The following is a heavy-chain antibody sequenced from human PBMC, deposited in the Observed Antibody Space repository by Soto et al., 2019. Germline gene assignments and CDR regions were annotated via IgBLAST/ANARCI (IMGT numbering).Heavy chain of an antibody. J-gene: IGHJ6*02. D-gene: IGHD3-10*01. CDR3: ARDGDTMVWGVVCRPQYFSGMVV. Sequence: SVKVSCKASGGTFSSYAISWARQAPGQGLEWMGGIIPIFGTANYAQKFQGRVTITADESTSTVYLERSCLGSFDTAVYYCARDGDTMVWGVVCRPQYFSGMVVVCQGATVAV. CDR1: GGTFSSYA. V-gene: IGHV1-69*13. CDR2: IIPIFGTA.